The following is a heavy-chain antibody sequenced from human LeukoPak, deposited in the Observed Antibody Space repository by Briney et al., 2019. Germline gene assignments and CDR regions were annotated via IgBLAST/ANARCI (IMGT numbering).Heavy chain of an antibody. CDR2: IYYSGST. CDR1: GGSISSGGYY. Sequence: SETLSLTCTVSGGSISSGGYYWSWIRQHPGKGLEWIGYIYYSGSTYYNPSLKSRVTISVDTSKNQFSLKLSPVTAADTAVYYCASIRDYGDYVGVGWFDPWGQGTLVTVSS. D-gene: IGHD4-17*01. V-gene: IGHV4-31*03. J-gene: IGHJ5*02. CDR3: ASIRDYGDYVGVGWFDP.